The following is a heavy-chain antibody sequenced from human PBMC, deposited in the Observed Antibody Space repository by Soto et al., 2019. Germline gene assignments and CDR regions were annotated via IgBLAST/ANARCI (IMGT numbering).Heavy chain of an antibody. CDR1: GYTFTGYY. CDR3: ARDHPLAVRFDP. J-gene: IGHJ5*02. Sequence: ASLKFSCKASGYTFTGYYMHWVRQAPGQGLEWMGWINPNSGGTNYAQKFQGRVTMTRDTSISTAYMELSRLRSDDTAVYYCARDHPLAVRFDPWGQGTLVTVSS. CDR2: INPNSGGT. V-gene: IGHV1-2*02. D-gene: IGHD6-19*01.